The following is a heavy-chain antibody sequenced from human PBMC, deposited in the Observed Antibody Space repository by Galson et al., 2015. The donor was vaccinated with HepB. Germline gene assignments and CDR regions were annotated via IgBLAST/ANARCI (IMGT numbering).Heavy chain of an antibody. Sequence: SLRLSCAASGFTFSLYSMNWVRQAPGKGLEWVSYISTSSGYIYYADAVKGRFTISRDNAKNSLYLQMNSLTAEDTAVYFCARFMSGYSSSRLDYWGQGTLVTVSS. J-gene: IGHJ4*02. CDR1: GFTFSLYS. CDR2: ISTSSGYI. V-gene: IGHV3-21*01. CDR3: ARFMSGYSSSRLDY. D-gene: IGHD6-13*01.